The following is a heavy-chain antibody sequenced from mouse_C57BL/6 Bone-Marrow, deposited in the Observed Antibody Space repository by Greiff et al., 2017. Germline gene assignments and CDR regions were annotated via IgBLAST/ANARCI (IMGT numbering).Heavy chain of an antibody. V-gene: IGHV5-17*01. CDR3: ARPTQLRLPWFAY. Sequence: EVQGVESGGGLVKPGGSLKLSCAASGFTFSDYGMHWVRQAPEKGLEWVAYISSGSSTIYYADTVKGRFTISRDNAKNTLFLQMTSLRSEDTAMYYCARPTQLRLPWFAYWGQGTLVTVSA. D-gene: IGHD3-2*02. CDR1: GFTFSDYG. CDR2: ISSGSSTI. J-gene: IGHJ3*01.